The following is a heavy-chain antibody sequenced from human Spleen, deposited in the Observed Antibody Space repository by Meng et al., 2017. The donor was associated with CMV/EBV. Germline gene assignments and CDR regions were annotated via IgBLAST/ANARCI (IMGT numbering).Heavy chain of an antibody. V-gene: IGHV4-34*01. CDR2: INHSGST. Sequence: SETLSLTCAVYGGSFSDYSWSWGRQPPGKGLEWIGDINHSGSTNYNPSLKSRVIISVDTSKNQFSLNLRSVTAADTAVYYCTRGPSRTAVFGVVIHYGLDVWGQGTTVTVSS. D-gene: IGHD3-3*01. J-gene: IGHJ6*02. CDR1: GGSFSDYS. CDR3: TRGPSRTAVFGVVIHYGLDV.